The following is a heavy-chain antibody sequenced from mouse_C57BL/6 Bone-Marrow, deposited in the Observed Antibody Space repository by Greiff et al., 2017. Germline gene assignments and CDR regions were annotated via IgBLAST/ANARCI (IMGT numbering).Heavy chain of an antibody. Sequence: EVQLVESEGGLVQPGSSMKLSCTASGFTFSDYYMAWVRQVPEKGLEWVANINYDGSSTYYLDSLKSRFIISRDNAKNILYLQMSSLKSEDTATYYCARDWLPFDYWGQGTTLTVSS. CDR3: ARDWLPFDY. J-gene: IGHJ2*01. CDR1: GFTFSDYY. D-gene: IGHD1-2*01. V-gene: IGHV5-16*01. CDR2: INYDGSST.